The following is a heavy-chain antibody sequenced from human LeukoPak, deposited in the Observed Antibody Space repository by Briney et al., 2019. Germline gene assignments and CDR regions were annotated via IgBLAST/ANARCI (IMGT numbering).Heavy chain of an antibody. CDR3: AELGITMIGGV. D-gene: IGHD3-10*02. CDR2: INSDASVT. J-gene: IGHJ6*04. V-gene: IGHV3-74*01. Sequence: PGGSLRLSCAASGFTFSNYWMHWVRQTPGKGLVWVSRINSDASVTTYADSVKGRFTISRDNAKNTLYLQMNSLRAEDPAVYYCAELGITMIGGVWGKGTTVTISS. CDR1: GFTFSNYW.